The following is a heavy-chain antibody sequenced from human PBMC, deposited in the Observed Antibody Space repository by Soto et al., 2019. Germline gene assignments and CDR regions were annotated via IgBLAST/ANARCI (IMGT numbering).Heavy chain of an antibody. Sequence: GASAKASCKASGYTFTGYYMHWVPQAHGQGLEWMGWINPNSGGTNYAQKFQGWVTMTRDTSISTAYMELSRLRSDDTAVYYCARAPIRLCYLFDYWGQGTLVTVSS. V-gene: IGHV1-2*04. CDR3: ARAPIRLCYLFDY. CDR1: GYTFTGYY. CDR2: INPNSGGT. D-gene: IGHD5-18*01. J-gene: IGHJ4*02.